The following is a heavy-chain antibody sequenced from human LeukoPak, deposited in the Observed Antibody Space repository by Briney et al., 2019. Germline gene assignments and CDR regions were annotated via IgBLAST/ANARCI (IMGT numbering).Heavy chain of an antibody. D-gene: IGHD3-10*01. CDR3: AKEVHPYDSGTYYFDY. CDR2: IRHDGSNE. V-gene: IGHV3-30*02. CDR1: GFTLSSYG. Sequence: GGSLRLSCVVSGFTLSSYGMHWVRQAAGKGLEWVAFIRHDGSNEYYADSVKGRFTVSRDNSKNTLFLQMNSLRVEEMAVYYCAKEVHPYDSGTYYFDYWGRGTLVTVSS. J-gene: IGHJ4*02.